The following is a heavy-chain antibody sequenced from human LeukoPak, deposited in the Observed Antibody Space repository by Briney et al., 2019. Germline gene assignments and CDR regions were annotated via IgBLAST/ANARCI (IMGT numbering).Heavy chain of an antibody. J-gene: IGHJ5*02. CDR3: ARGSVVVAANNWFDP. D-gene: IGHD2-15*01. V-gene: IGHV4-34*01. CDR2: INHSGST. Sequence: PSETLSLTCAVYGGSFSGYYWSWIRQPPGKGLEWIGEINHSGSTNYNPSLKSRVTISVDTSKNQFSLKLSFVTAADTAVYSCARGSVVVAANNWFDPWGQGTLVTVSS. CDR1: GGSFSGYY.